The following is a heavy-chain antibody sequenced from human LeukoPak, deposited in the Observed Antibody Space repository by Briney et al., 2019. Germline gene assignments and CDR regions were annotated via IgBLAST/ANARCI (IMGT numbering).Heavy chain of an antibody. Sequence: GGSLRLSCAASGFTVSSNYMTWVRQAPGKGLEWVSVIYAGVSPYYADSVKGRFTISRDNSKNTLYLQMNSLRVEDTAVYYCARDGDSSSPFSYWGQGTLVTVSS. D-gene: IGHD6-13*01. CDR2: IYAGVSP. CDR3: ARDGDSSSPFSY. V-gene: IGHV3-66*01. J-gene: IGHJ4*02. CDR1: GFTVSSNY.